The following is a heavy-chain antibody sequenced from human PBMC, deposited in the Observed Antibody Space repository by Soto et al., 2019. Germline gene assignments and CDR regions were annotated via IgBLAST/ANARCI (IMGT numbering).Heavy chain of an antibody. V-gene: IGHV4-39*07. CDR2: IYHTGNA. J-gene: IGHJ4*02. CDR1: GDSISNSRFY. Sequence: PSETLSLTCSVSGDSISNSRFYWAWIRQPPGEGLEWIGSIYHTGNAYYNPSLKSRVTIFVDTSKNQFSLKLSSVTAADTAVYYCARGGVDYYDSSGYYFSPYYFDYWGQGTLVTVSS. CDR3: ARGGVDYYDSSGYYFSPYYFDY. D-gene: IGHD3-22*01.